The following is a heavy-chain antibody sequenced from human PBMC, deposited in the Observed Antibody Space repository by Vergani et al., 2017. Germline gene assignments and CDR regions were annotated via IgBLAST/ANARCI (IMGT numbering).Heavy chain of an antibody. CDR1: GYSIGSGFY. D-gene: IGHD2-2*02. V-gene: IGHV4-38-2*01. Sequence: QVRLEESGPGLVKPSETLSLTCSVSGYSIGSGFYWAWIRQSPGEGLQWLTSIHNRGKTYHNPSLKSRVSVSLDTSQNRFSLNLTSVTAPDTAVYYCATLGYRRWGYYFDYWGQGILVTVSS. J-gene: IGHJ4*02. CDR3: ATLGYRRWGYYFDY. CDR2: IHNRGKT.